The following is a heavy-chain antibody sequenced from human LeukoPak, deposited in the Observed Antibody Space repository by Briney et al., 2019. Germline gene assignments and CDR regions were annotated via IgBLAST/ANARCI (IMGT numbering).Heavy chain of an antibody. D-gene: IGHD2-15*01. J-gene: IGHJ3*02. CDR2: ISSDGGST. CDR3: VKCSGGSCYKPIDI. V-gene: IGHV3-64*05. CDR1: GFTFSSYG. Sequence: VGSLRLSCSASGFTFSSYGMQWVREAPGKGLEYVSAISSDGGSTYYADSVKGRFTISRDNTKNTLYVQMSSLRAEDTAVYYCVKCSGGSCYKPIDIWGQGTMVTVSS.